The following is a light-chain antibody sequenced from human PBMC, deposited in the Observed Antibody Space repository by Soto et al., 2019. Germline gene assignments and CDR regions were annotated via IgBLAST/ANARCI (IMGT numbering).Light chain of an antibody. CDR1: RSNIGANS. Sequence: QSVLTQPPSVSAAQGQKVSISCSGSRSNIGANSVSWYQQLPGAAPKLLIFENNKRPSGFPDRFSASKSGTSATLGITGLQTGDEADYYCGTWDSNLSAVVFGGGTKLTVL. CDR3: GTWDSNLSAVV. J-gene: IGLJ2*01. CDR2: ENN. V-gene: IGLV1-51*02.